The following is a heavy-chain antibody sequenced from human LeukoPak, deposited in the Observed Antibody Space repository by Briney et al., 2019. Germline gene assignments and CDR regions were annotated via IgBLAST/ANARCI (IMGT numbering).Heavy chain of an antibody. CDR2: IYSGGST. V-gene: IGHV3-53*01. CDR3: ARTLDGSYYVLDY. D-gene: IGHD1-26*01. CDR1: GFTVSINY. Sequence: GGSLRLSCAASGFTVSINYMSWVRQAPGKGLEWVSVIYSGGSTYYADSVKGRFTISRDNSKNTLYLQMNSLRAEDTAVYYCARTLDGSYYVLDYWGQGTLVTVSS. J-gene: IGHJ4*02.